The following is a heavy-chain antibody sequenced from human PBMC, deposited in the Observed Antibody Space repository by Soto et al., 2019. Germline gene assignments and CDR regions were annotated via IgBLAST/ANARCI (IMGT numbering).Heavy chain of an antibody. CDR1: GYTFTGYY. CDR2: IDPNSGGT. CDR3: ARGHSTDCSNGVCSFFYNHEMDV. D-gene: IGHD2-8*01. V-gene: IGHV1-2*02. Sequence: ASVKVSCKASGYTFTGYYMHWVRQAPGQGLEWMGWIDPNSGGTDYAQKFQGRVTMTRGTSISTAYMELSRLRVDDTAVYYCARGHSTDCSNGVCSFFYNHEMDVWGQGTTVTVS. J-gene: IGHJ6*02.